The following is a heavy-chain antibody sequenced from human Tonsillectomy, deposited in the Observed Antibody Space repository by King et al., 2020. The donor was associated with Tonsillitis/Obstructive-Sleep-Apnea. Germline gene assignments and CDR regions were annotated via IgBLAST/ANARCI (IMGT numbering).Heavy chain of an antibody. V-gene: IGHV3-30*04. J-gene: IGHJ5*02. D-gene: IGHD2-15*01. CDR2: ISYDGSNK. Sequence: VQLVESGGGVVQPGRSLRLSCAASGFTFSSYAMHWVRQAPGKGLEWVAVISYDGSNKYYADSVKGRFTISRDNSKNTLYLQMNSLRAEDTAVYYCAREYVRYCSGGSCYFNWFDTWGQGTLVTVSS. CDR1: GFTFSSYA. CDR3: AREYVRYCSGGSCYFNWFDT.